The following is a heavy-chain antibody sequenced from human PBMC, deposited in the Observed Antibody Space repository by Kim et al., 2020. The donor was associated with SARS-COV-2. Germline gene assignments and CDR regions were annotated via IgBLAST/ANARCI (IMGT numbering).Heavy chain of an antibody. V-gene: IGHV4-39*01. Sequence: SETLSLTCTVSGGSISGSNSFWGWIRQPPGKGLEWIGSMYFSGSTYYNSSLKSRVTISVDTSKNQFSLKLSSVTAADTALYYCARQARDFSSTSCPYYYYYGMDVWGQGTTVTVSS. CDR2: MYFSGST. J-gene: IGHJ6*02. D-gene: IGHD2-2*01. CDR1: GGSISGSNSF. CDR3: ARQARDFSSTSCPYYYYYGMDV.